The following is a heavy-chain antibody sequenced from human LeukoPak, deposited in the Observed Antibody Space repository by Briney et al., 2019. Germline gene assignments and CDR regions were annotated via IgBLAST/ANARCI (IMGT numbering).Heavy chain of an antibody. Sequence: SGGSLRLSCAASGFTFSSLDMRWVRHPTGEGLEWVSTIGAASDTYYPDSVEGRFTLSRDNAKNPLYLQMNSLTAGDTAVYYCARGPPRGKYYYMDVWGKGTTVTVSS. CDR3: ARGPPRGKYYYMDV. CDR1: GFTFSSLD. J-gene: IGHJ6*03. CDR2: IGAASDT. V-gene: IGHV3-13*01. D-gene: IGHD1-1*01.